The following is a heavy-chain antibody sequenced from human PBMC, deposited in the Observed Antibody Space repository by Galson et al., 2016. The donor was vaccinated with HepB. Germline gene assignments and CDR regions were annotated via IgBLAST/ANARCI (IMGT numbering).Heavy chain of an antibody. Sequence: SLRLSCAVSGFTFSSYWMNWVRQAPGKGLEWVANIKLDGSETYCVDSVKGRFTISRDTSKNTLYLEMNSLRAEDTAVYYCAREREGMDVWGQGTAVTVSS. V-gene: IGHV3-7*03. CDR1: GFTFSSYW. CDR3: AREREGMDV. CDR2: IKLDGSET. J-gene: IGHJ6*02.